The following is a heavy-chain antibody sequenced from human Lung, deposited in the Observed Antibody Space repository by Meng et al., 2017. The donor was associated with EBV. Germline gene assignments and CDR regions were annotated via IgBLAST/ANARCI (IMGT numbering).Heavy chain of an antibody. CDR3: ARGTPGRSYSDY. CDR2: FVNNVDT. Sequence: VPLLEAGAEGRKPGASVSVSCEASGYTFAGYGIRWLRQAPGQGLEWMGWFVNNVDTYSAQKFQGRVTMTTDTHTSTAFMELRSLRSDDTAVYYCARGTPGRSYSDYWGQGTLVTVSS. CDR1: GYTFAGYG. J-gene: IGHJ4*02. D-gene: IGHD3-10*01. V-gene: IGHV1-18*01.